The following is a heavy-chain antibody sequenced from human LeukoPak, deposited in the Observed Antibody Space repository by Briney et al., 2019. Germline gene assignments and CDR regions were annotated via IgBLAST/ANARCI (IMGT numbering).Heavy chain of an antibody. CDR2: IYYNGST. CDR3: ARSKGGEYLLEPFDY. J-gene: IGHJ4*02. V-gene: IGHV4-59*01. CDR1: GGSISSYY. Sequence: SETLSLTCTVSGGSISSYYWSWIRQPPGMGLDWIGYIYYNGSTNYHPSLKSRVTISLDTSKNQFSLRVNSVTAADTAVYYCARSKGGEYLLEPFDYWGQGALVTVSS. D-gene: IGHD1-14*01.